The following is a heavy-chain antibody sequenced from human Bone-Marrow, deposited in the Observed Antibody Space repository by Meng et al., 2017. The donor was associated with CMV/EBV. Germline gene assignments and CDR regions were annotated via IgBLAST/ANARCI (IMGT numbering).Heavy chain of an antibody. CDR2: IRNDESDK. D-gene: IGHD5-18*01. CDR3: ARRWIQLWLADY. V-gene: IGHV3-30*02. CDR1: GFTFSSYG. Sequence: QVSLVESGGGVCQPGGSLRLSWAASGFTFSSYGMHWVRQAPGKGPEWVAFIRNDESDKYYGDSVKGRFTISRDTSKNTVDLQMNSLRTEDTAVYYCARRWIQLWLADYWGQGTLVTVSS. J-gene: IGHJ4*02.